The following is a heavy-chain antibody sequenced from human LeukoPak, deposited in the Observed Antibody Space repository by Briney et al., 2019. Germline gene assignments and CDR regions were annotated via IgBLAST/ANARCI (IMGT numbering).Heavy chain of an antibody. Sequence: SETLSLTCTVSGGSISSGDYYWSWIRQPPGTGLEWIGYIYYSGSTYYNPSLKSRVTISVDTSKNQFSLKLSSVTAADTAVYYCARVNGEGSYRFDYWGQGTLVTVSS. V-gene: IGHV4-30-4*01. J-gene: IGHJ4*02. CDR3: ARVNGEGSYRFDY. CDR2: IYYSGST. D-gene: IGHD1-26*01. CDR1: GGSISSGDYY.